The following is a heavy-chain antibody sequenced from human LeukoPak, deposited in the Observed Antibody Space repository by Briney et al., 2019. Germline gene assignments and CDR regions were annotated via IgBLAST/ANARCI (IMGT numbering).Heavy chain of an antibody. Sequence: PSETLSLTCTVHGGSFCGCYWCWIRQPPGKGLEWIGEINHSGSTNYNPSLKSRVTISVDTSKNQFSLKLSSVTAADTAVYYCARDLRAGSGFYQFYYMDVWGKGTTVTVSS. CDR1: GGSFCGCY. J-gene: IGHJ6*03. V-gene: IGHV4-34*01. CDR3: ARDLRAGSGFYQFYYMDV. D-gene: IGHD3-10*01. CDR2: INHSGST.